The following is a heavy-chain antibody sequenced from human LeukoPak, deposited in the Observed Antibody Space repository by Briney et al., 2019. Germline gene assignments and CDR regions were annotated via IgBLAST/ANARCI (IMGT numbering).Heavy chain of an antibody. CDR3: ASQPSVADLGY. Sequence: GGSLRLSCAASGFTISSYWMTWVRQAPGKGLEWVANIKPDGSEEYYVDSVKGRFTISRDNAKNSLYLQLNSLRAEDTAVYYCASQPSVADLGYWGQGTLVTVSS. J-gene: IGHJ4*02. D-gene: IGHD6-6*01. CDR1: GFTISSYW. CDR2: IKPDGSEE. V-gene: IGHV3-7*01.